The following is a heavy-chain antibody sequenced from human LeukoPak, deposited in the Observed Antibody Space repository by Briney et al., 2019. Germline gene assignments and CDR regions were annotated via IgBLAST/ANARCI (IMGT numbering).Heavy chain of an antibody. CDR1: SGSISSSSYY. J-gene: IGHJ4*02. CDR3: ARSVTAPYYCFDN. CDR2: IYYSGST. Sequence: PSETLSLTCTVSSGSISSSSYYWGWIRQPPGNGLEWICNIYYSGSTYNNPSLKGRVTLSVDMSNNQFSLKLSSVTAADTAVYYCARSVTAPYYCFDNWGRGTLVTVSS. V-gene: IGHV4-39*07. D-gene: IGHD2-21*02.